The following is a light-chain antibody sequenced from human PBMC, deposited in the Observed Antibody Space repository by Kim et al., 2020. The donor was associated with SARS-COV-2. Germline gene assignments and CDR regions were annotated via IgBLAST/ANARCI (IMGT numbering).Light chain of an antibody. CDR1: SRDVGSYNR. CDR2: EVS. J-gene: IGLJ2*01. Sequence: QSVTISCTGTSRDVGSYNRVAWYQQPPGTAPKLMIYEVSNRPSGVPDRFSGSKSGNTASLTISGLQAEDEADYYCSSYTSSSTHVVFGGGTQLTVL. CDR3: SSYTSSSTHVV. V-gene: IGLV2-18*02.